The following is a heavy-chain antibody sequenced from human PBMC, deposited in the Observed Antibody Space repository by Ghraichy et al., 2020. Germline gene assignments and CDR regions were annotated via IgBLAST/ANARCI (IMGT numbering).Heavy chain of an antibody. Sequence: SQTLSLTCAVYGGSFSGYYWSWIRQPPGKGLEWIGEINHSGSTNYNPSLKSRVTISVDTSKNQFSLKLSSVTAADTAVYYCARAGKERRYHKAARFDYWGQGTLVTVSS. CDR3: ARAGKERRYHKAARFDY. J-gene: IGHJ4*02. CDR1: GGSFSGYY. V-gene: IGHV4-34*01. D-gene: IGHD6-6*01. CDR2: INHSGST.